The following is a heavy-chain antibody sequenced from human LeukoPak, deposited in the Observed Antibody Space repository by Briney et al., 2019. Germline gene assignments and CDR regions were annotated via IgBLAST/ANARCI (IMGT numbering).Heavy chain of an antibody. CDR1: GGSISSYY. V-gene: IGHV4-59*08. Sequence: SETLSLTCTVSGGSISSYYWSWIRRPPGKGLEWIGYIYYSGSTNYNPSLKSRVTISVDTSKNQFSLKLSSVTAADTAVYYCATHGWYSSGWFDYWGQGTLVTVSS. CDR3: ATHGWYSSGWFDY. D-gene: IGHD6-19*01. CDR2: IYYSGST. J-gene: IGHJ4*02.